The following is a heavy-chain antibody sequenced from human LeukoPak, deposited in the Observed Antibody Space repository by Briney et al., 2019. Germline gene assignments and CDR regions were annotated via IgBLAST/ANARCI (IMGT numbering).Heavy chain of an antibody. J-gene: IGHJ4*02. V-gene: IGHV4-59*01. CDR3: AREGRQDYVYFDC. CDR2: INYSGNT. D-gene: IGHD4-17*01. CDR1: GDSISSYY. Sequence: SETLSLTCTVSGDSISSYYWSWIRQPPGKGLEWMGYINYSGNTNYNPSLKSRVTISVDTSKNQFSLRLTSVTAADTAVYYCAREGRQDYVYFDCWGQGTPVTVSS.